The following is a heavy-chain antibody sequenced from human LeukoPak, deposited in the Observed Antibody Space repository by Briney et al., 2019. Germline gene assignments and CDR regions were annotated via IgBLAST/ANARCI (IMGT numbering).Heavy chain of an antibody. J-gene: IGHJ4*02. V-gene: IGHV3-30*04. CDR3: AKDFSLEGLPDY. CDR1: GFTFSSYA. Sequence: GGSLRLSCAASGFTFSSYAMHWVRQAPGKGLEWVAVISYDGSNKYYADSVKGRFTISRDNSKNTLYLQMNSLRAEDTAVYYCAKDFSLEGLPDYWGQGTLVTVSS. CDR2: ISYDGSNK. D-gene: IGHD3-3*01.